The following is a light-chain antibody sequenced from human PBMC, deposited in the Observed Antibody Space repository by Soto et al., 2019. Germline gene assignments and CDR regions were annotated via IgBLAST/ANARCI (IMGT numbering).Light chain of an antibody. CDR2: GTS. Sequence: EIVMTQSPATLSVSPGERATLSCRASQSVSSKLAWFQQKPGQAPRLLIYGTSTRATGIPARFSGSGSGTGFTLTISSLQSEDFAVYYCQQYNNWPHTFGQGTKLEIK. CDR1: QSVSSK. V-gene: IGKV3-15*01. CDR3: QQYNNWPHT. J-gene: IGKJ2*01.